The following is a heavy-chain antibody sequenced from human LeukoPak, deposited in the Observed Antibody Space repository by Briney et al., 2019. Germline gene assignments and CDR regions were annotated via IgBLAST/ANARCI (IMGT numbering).Heavy chain of an antibody. D-gene: IGHD1-26*01. CDR1: GGSISSGGYN. V-gene: IGHV4-31*03. CDR2: IVYTGST. CDR3: ATDLVGPNRHDAFDI. J-gene: IGHJ3*02. Sequence: SETLSLICTVSGGSISSGGYNRSWIRQRPGTGLEWIGYIVYTGSTYYNPCLKSRVTISVDTSKNQFSLKLSSLMAADTGVYYCATDLVGPNRHDAFDIWGQGTMVTVSS.